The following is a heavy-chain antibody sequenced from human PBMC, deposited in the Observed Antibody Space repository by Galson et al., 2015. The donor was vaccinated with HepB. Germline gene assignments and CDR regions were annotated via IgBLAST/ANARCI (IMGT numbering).Heavy chain of an antibody. CDR1: GVTFSSYA. V-gene: IGHV1-69*13. CDR2: IIPLFRTA. D-gene: IGHD3-22*01. CDR3: ARQHDSSGFYAY. Sequence: SVKVSCKASGVTFSSYAISWVRQAPGQGLEWMGGIIPLFRTANYAQKFQGRVTITADESTSTAYMELSRLTSEDTAVYYCARQHDSSGFYAYWGQGTLVTVSS. J-gene: IGHJ4*02.